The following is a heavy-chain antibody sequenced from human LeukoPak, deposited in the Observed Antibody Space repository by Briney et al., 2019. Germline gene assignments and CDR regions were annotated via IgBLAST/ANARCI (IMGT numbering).Heavy chain of an antibody. Sequence: ASVKVSCKASGYTFTSYYMHWVRQAPGQGLEWMGIINPSGGSTSYAQKFQGRVTMTRDTSTSTVYMELSSLRSEDTAVYYCAGGHLYDYVWGMRAGDAFDIWGQGTMVTVSS. V-gene: IGHV1-46*03. CDR1: GYTFTSYY. CDR3: AGGHLYDYVWGMRAGDAFDI. J-gene: IGHJ3*02. D-gene: IGHD3-16*01. CDR2: INPSGGST.